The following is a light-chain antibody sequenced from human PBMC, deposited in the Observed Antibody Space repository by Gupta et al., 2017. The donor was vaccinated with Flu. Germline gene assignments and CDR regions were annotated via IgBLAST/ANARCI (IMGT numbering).Light chain of an antibody. CDR3: QQSFSTPQT. CDR2: ASF. Sequence: DIQMTQSPSSLSASVGDTVTITCRAGQSIVDFLNWYQQKPGKAPKLLIYASFILQSGVPSRFSGSGSGTDFALTISSLQPEDFATYDCQQSFSTPQTCGQGTKVEIK. V-gene: IGKV1-39*01. J-gene: IGKJ1*01. CDR1: QSIVDF.